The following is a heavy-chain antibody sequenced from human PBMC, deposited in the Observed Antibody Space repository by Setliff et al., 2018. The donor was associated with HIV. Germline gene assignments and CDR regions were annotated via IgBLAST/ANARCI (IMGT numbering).Heavy chain of an antibody. D-gene: IGHD3-10*01. CDR2: ISGSGGST. Sequence: PGGSLRLSCAASGFTFSSYAMTWVRQAPGKGLEWVSAISGSGGSTYYADSVKGRFTISRDNSENTLYLQMNSLRPEDTAIYYCAKDRGDSDYWGQGTLVTVSS. V-gene: IGHV3-23*01. CDR1: GFTFSSYA. CDR3: AKDRGDSDY. J-gene: IGHJ4*02.